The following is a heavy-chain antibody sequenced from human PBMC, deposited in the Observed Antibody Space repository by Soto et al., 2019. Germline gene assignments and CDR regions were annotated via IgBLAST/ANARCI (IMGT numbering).Heavy chain of an antibody. CDR2: INSDGSNT. D-gene: IGHD4-17*01. CDR1: GFTFSSYW. Sequence: EVQLVESGGGLTQPGGSLRLSCAASGFTFSSYWMHWVRQAPGKGLVWVSRINSDGSNTNYADSVKGRFTISRDNSKNTLYRKMNILSAEDTAEYYFARCDYDEDGNALDIWGQGTMVTVSS. V-gene: IGHV3-74*01. J-gene: IGHJ3*02. CDR3: ARCDYDEDGNALDI.